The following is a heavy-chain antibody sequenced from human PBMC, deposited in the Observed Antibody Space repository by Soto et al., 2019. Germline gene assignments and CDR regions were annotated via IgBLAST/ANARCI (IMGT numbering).Heavy chain of an antibody. D-gene: IGHD4-17*01. Sequence: EVQLLESGGDLVQPGRSLRLSCAASGFTFSGYAMSWVRQAPGKGLEWVSGIHGGGNSAYYADSVKGRFTISRDNSKNTLYLQMSSLRGADTAVYYCAKKRGRVTTSWHCDYWGQGTLVTVSS. V-gene: IGHV3-23*01. CDR3: AKKRGRVTTSWHCDY. CDR2: IHGGGNSA. J-gene: IGHJ4*02. CDR1: GFTFSGYA.